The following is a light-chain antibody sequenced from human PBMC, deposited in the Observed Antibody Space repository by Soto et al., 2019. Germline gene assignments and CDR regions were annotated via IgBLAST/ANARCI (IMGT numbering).Light chain of an antibody. V-gene: IGKV1-5*01. Sequence: DIQMTQSPSTLSASVGDTVTITCRASESIDNWLAWYQQKPGKAPKLLIFAASTLIRGVPSRFSGRGSGTEFTLTISSLQVDDYATFYCQQYHTDWTLGQGTKGEIK. J-gene: IGKJ1*01. CDR3: QQYHTDWT. CDR1: ESIDNW. CDR2: AAS.